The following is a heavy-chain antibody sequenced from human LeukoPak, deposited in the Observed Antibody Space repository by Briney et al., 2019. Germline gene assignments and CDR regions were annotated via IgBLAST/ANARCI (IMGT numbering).Heavy chain of an antibody. J-gene: IGHJ4*02. Sequence: SGGSLRLSCAASGFTFDDYGMSWVRQAPGKGLEWVANIKKDGSEKYYVDSVKGRFTISRDNAKNSLNLQMNSLRAEDTAVYYCARDFPYYYDISGYYQDYWGQGTLVTVSS. CDR3: ARDFPYYYDISGYYQDY. V-gene: IGHV3-7*01. D-gene: IGHD3-22*01. CDR2: IKKDGSEK. CDR1: GFTFDDYG.